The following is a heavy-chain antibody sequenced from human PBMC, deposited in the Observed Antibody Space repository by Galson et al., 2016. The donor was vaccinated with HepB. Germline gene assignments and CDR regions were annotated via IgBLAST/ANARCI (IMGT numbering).Heavy chain of an antibody. CDR3: ARRAGSSWYSDY. CDR1: GFTFSSYG. J-gene: IGHJ4*02. Sequence: SLRLSCAASGFTFSSYGMHWVRQAPGKGLEWVAVIWYDGSNKYYADSVKGRFTISRDNSKNTLNLQMNSLRAEDTAVYYCARRAGSSWYSDYWGQGTLVTVSS. V-gene: IGHV3-33*01. CDR2: IWYDGSNK. D-gene: IGHD6-13*01.